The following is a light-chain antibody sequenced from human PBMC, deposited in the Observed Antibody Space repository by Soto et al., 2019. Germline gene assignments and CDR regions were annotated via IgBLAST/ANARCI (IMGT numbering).Light chain of an antibody. Sequence: LTQPASVSGSPGESITISCTGTSSDVGTYNLVTWYQQHPGRVPKLILYEGNKRPSGVSSRFSVSKSGNTASLTISGLQAEDEADYFCCSYAPSRTLLFGGGTKVTVL. CDR3: CSYAPSRTLL. J-gene: IGLJ2*01. V-gene: IGLV2-23*01. CDR2: EGN. CDR1: SSDVGTYNL.